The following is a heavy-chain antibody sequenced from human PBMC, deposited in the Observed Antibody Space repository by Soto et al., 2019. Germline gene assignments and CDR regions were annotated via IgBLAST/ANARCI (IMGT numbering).Heavy chain of an antibody. V-gene: IGHV3-23*01. J-gene: IGHJ4*02. D-gene: IGHD6-13*01. CDR2: ISDNGGTT. CDR1: EFTFSNYA. Sequence: GGSLRLSCAASEFTFSNYAMSWVRQAPGKGLEWVSSISDNGGTTYYADSVKGRFTISRDNSKNTLYLQMNSLRAEDTAVYYCAKDPQPLIVYFDYWGQGTPVTAPQ. CDR3: AKDPQPLIVYFDY.